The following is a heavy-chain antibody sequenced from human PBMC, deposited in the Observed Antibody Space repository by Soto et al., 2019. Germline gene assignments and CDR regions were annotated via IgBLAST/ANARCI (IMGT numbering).Heavy chain of an antibody. D-gene: IGHD3-10*01. J-gene: IGHJ5*02. CDR2: TYYRSRWYN. CDR3: ARIISSRGSWFDA. V-gene: IGHV6-1*01. Sequence: SQTLSLTCAISGDSVSSNSAAWNWIRLSPSRGLEWLARTYYRSRWYNDYAVSVRSRITVNPDTSKNQFSLQLTSVTPEDTAVYYCARIISSRGSWFDAWGQGTLVTVSS. CDR1: GDSVSSNSAA.